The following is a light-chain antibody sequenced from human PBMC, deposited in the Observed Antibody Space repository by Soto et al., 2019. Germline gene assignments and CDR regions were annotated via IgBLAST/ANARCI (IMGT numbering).Light chain of an antibody. CDR3: CSNSHNITAPLI. CDR2: GVT. V-gene: IGLV2-14*01. J-gene: IGLJ2*01. Sequence: QSALTQPASVSGSPGQSITISCTGTTTDVGAYNFVSWYQHHPDKAPKLIIYGVTNRPSGVSDRFSGSKSANTASLTISGLQPEDEADYYCCSNSHNITAPLIFGGGTKLTVL. CDR1: TTDVGAYNF.